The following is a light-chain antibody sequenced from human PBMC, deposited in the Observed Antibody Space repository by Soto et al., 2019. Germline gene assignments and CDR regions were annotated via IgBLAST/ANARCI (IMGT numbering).Light chain of an antibody. CDR2: GNT. CDR1: SSNIGSTYD. J-gene: IGLJ1*01. CDR3: QSYDDSLSVHYV. Sequence: QSVLTQPASVSGAPGQRVTISCTGSSSNIGSTYDVQWYQQLPGTAPKLLIHGNTDRPSGVPDRFSGSKSGTSASLAITGLQADDEADYYCQSYDDSLSVHYVFGTGTKVTV. V-gene: IGLV1-40*01.